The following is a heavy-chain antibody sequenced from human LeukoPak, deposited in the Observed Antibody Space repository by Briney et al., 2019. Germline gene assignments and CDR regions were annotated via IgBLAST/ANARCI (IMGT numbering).Heavy chain of an antibody. Sequence: GGSLRLSCAASGFTFSYYNMSWVRQAPGKGLEWVFSISSTGSSIYYADSVKGRFTISRDNAKNSLYLQMSSLRVEDTAVYYCARDDVAWNDVHWFDPWGQGTLVTVSS. CDR1: GFTFSYYN. V-gene: IGHV3-21*01. J-gene: IGHJ5*02. D-gene: IGHD1-1*01. CDR2: ISSTGSSI. CDR3: ARDDVAWNDVHWFDP.